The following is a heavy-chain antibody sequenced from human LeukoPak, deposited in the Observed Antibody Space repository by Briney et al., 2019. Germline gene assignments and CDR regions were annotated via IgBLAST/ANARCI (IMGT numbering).Heavy chain of an antibody. Sequence: GGSLRLSCAASGFTFSSYAMSWVRQAPGEGLEWVSAISGSGGSTYYADSVKGRFTISRDNSKNTLYLQMNSLRAEDTAVYYCALLERELTLDYWGQGTLVTVSS. CDR1: GFTFSSYA. CDR3: ALLERELTLDY. V-gene: IGHV3-23*01. CDR2: ISGSGGST. J-gene: IGHJ4*02. D-gene: IGHD1-26*01.